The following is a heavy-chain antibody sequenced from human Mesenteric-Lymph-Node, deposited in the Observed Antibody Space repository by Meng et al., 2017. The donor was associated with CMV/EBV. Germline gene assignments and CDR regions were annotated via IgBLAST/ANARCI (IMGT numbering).Heavy chain of an antibody. CDR3: ARGIGKVRPYNRGYWGAYDGFDI. Sequence: ASVKVSCKASGYTLTDYNITWVRQAPGQGLEWMGWINPNSDDTKYAQQFQGRVTMTRDTSINTAYMELSRLRSDDTAVYYCARGIGKVRPYNRGYWGAYDGFDIWGQGTKVTVSS. CDR2: INPNSDDT. J-gene: IGHJ3*02. V-gene: IGHV1-2*02. D-gene: IGHD3-22*01. CDR1: GYTLTDYN.